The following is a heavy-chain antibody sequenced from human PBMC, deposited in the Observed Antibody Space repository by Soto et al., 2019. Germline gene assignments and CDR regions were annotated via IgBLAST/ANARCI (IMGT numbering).Heavy chain of an antibody. V-gene: IGHV3-15*01. CDR1: GFTFNNAW. D-gene: IGHD3-10*01. CDR3: TRERWTFGESSNYFAMDV. Sequence: GGSLRLSCADSGFTFNNAWMSWVRQGPRKGLEWVGRLKSKNEGGTADYADPVKGRFIISRDDSKNTVDLQMNSLRTEYTAVYFGTRERWTFGESSNYFAMDVWGQGTTVTV. CDR2: LKSKNEGGTA. J-gene: IGHJ6*02.